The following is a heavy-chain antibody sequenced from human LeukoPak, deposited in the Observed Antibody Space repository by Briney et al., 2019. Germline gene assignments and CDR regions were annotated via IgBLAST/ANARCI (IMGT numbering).Heavy chain of an antibody. J-gene: IGHJ2*01. D-gene: IGHD3-22*01. CDR2: INHSGST. CDR3: ARGTPHYYDSSGYYCFWYFDL. CDR1: GGSFSGYY. Sequence: SETLSLTCAVYGGSFSGYYWSWIRQPPGKGLEWIGEINHSGSTNYNPSLKSRVTISVDTSKNQFSLKLSSVTAADTAVYYCARGTPHYYDSSGYYCFWYFDLWGRGTLVTVSS. V-gene: IGHV4-34*01.